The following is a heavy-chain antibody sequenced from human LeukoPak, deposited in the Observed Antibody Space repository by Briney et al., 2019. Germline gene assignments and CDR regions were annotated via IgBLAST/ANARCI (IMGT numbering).Heavy chain of an antibody. CDR3: AGCSVGTCYYGDAFDI. J-gene: IGHJ3*02. D-gene: IGHD2-15*01. CDR1: GYTFTNSY. CDR2: INPDGGNT. V-gene: IGHV1-46*01. Sequence: ASVKVSCKASGYTFTNSYIHWVRQAPGQVLEWMGLINPDGGNTNYAQNFQGRVTLTRDTSTSTVYMELSRLRSDDTAVYYCAGCSVGTCYYGDAFDIWGQGTMVTVSS.